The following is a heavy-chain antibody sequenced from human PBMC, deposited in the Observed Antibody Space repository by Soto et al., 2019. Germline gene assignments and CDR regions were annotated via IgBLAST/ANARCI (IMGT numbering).Heavy chain of an antibody. V-gene: IGHV3-23*01. Sequence: GGSLRLSCAASGFTFSSYAMSWVRQAPGKGLEWVSAISGSGGSTYYADSVKGRFTISRDNSKNTLYLQMNSLRAEDTAVYYCAKEGRGGSGSYYYFDYWGQGTLVTVSS. CDR2: ISGSGGST. CDR1: GFTFSSYA. CDR3: AKEGRGGSGSYYYFDY. D-gene: IGHD3-10*01. J-gene: IGHJ4*02.